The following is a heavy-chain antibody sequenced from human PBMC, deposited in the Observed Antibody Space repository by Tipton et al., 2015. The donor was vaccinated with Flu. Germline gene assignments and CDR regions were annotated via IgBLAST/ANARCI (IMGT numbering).Heavy chain of an antibody. V-gene: IGHV4-59*01. CDR3: ARVVWVRGYYYGMDV. CDR2: IYYSGST. CDR1: GGSISSYY. J-gene: IGHJ6*02. D-gene: IGHD3-16*01. Sequence: LRLSCTVSGGSISSYYWSWIRQPPGKGLEWIGYIYYSGSTNYNPSLKSRVTISVDTSKNQFSLKLSSVTAADTAVYYCARVVWVRGYYYGMDVWGQGTTVTVSS.